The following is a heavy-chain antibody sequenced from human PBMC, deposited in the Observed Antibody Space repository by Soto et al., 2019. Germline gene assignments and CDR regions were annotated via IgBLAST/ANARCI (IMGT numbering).Heavy chain of an antibody. Sequence: ASVKVSCKASGGTFSSYTISWVRQAPGQGLEWMGRIIPILGIANYAQKFQGRVTITADKSTSTAYMELSSLRSEDTAVYYCARESRRDVVVPAAIDSPYWYFDLWGRGTLVTVSS. CDR3: ARESRRDVVVPAAIDSPYWYFDL. J-gene: IGHJ2*01. CDR1: GGTFSSYT. CDR2: IIPILGIA. D-gene: IGHD2-2*01. V-gene: IGHV1-69*04.